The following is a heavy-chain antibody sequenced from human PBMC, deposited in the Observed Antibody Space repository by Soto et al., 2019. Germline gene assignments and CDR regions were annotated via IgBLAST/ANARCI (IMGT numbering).Heavy chain of an antibody. CDR1: GFTFNSDW. J-gene: IGHJ4*02. D-gene: IGHD3-22*01. CDR3: AGDVPSYYDDGSGYYSFDY. V-gene: IGHV3-15*01. Sequence: EVQLVESGGGLVKTGWSLRLSCADSGFTFNSDWMSWVRQAQGKGLEWVGRIMSKIDGGTTDYAAPVKGRFTISRDDSKNTLYLQMNSLKAEDTAVYFCAGDVPSYYDDGSGYYSFDYWGQGTLVTVSS. CDR2: IMSKIDGGTT.